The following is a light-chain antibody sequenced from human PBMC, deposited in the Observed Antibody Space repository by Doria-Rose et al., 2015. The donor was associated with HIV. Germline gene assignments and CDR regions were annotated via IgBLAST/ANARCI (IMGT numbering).Light chain of an antibody. J-gene: IGKJ5*01. CDR2: DAS. Sequence: TQSPGTLSLSTGERATLSCRASQRVKSSYLAWYQQKPGQAPRLLIYDASTSATGIPDRFSGSGSGTDFTLTISRLEPEDVAVYYCQQYGTSRGTFGQGTRLEIK. CDR3: QQYGTSRGT. V-gene: IGKV3-20*01. CDR1: QRVKSSY.